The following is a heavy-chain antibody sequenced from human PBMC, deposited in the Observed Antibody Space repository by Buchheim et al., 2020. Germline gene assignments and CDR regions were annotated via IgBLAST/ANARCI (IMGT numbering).Heavy chain of an antibody. CDR3: ARKDPPHYDFWSGYYTGGAFDI. Sequence: EVQLVQSGAEVKKPGESLRISCKGSGYSFTSYWISWVRQMPGKGLEWMGRIDPSDSYTNYSPSFQGHVTISADKSISTPYLQWSSLKASDTAMYYCARKDPPHYDFWSGYYTGGAFDIWGQGT. J-gene: IGHJ3*02. CDR1: GYSFTSYW. CDR2: IDPSDSYT. D-gene: IGHD3-3*01. V-gene: IGHV5-10-1*01.